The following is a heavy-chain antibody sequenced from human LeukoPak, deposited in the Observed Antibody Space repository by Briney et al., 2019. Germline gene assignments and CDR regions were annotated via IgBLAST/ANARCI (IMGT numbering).Heavy chain of an antibody. CDR3: ARRLTQYDCFDP. D-gene: IGHD2-2*01. V-gene: IGHV6-1*01. CDR2: TYYRSTWYN. Sequence: SQTLSLTCAISGDCVSSNSVTWNWIRQSPSRGLEWLGRTYYRSTWYNDYAVSVRGRMTVNPDTSKNQFSLHLNSVTPEDTAVYYCARRLTQYDCFDPWGQGILVTVSS. J-gene: IGHJ5*02. CDR1: GDCVSSNSVT.